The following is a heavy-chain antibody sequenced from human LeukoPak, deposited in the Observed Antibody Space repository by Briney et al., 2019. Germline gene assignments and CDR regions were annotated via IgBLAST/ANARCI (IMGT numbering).Heavy chain of an antibody. CDR3: ARVLKGGYYDSSGYDY. Sequence: GGSLRLSCEASGFTFSNYWMSWVRQAPGKGLEWVANIRTDGSEKYYVDSVKGRFTISRDNAKNSLYLQMNSLRAGDTAVYYCARVLKGGYYDSSGYDYWGQGTLVTVSS. CDR1: GFTFSNYW. V-gene: IGHV3-7*01. CDR2: IRTDGSEK. J-gene: IGHJ4*02. D-gene: IGHD3-22*01.